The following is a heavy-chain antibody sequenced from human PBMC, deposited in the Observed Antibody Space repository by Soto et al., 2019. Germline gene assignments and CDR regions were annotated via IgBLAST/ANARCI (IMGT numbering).Heavy chain of an antibody. V-gene: IGHV4-34*01. CDR1: GGSFRGYY. CDR3: ARDGNYCSGGSCYSIDAFDI. D-gene: IGHD2-15*01. CDR2: INHSGST. Sequence: SETLSLTCAVYGGSFRGYYWSWIRQPPGKGLEWIGEINHSGSTNYNPSLKSRVTISVDTSKNQFSLKLSSVTAADTAVYYCARDGNYCSGGSCYSIDAFDIWGQGTMVTVSS. J-gene: IGHJ3*02.